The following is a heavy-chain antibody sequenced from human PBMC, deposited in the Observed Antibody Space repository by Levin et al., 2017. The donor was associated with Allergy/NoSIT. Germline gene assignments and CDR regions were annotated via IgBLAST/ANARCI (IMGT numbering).Heavy chain of an antibody. CDR1: GFSLITSGVG. J-gene: IGHJ4*02. D-gene: IGHD3-3*01. CDR3: AHNLYGFTIFGLFDY. CDR2: IYWDDDK. V-gene: IGHV2-5*02. Sequence: SGPTLVKPTPTLTLTCTFSGFSLITSGVGVGWIRQPQGKAMEWLALIYWDDDKRYSPSLKSRLTITKDTSKNQVVLTLTNMDTVDTATYYCAHNLYGFTIFGLFDYWGQGTLVTVSS.